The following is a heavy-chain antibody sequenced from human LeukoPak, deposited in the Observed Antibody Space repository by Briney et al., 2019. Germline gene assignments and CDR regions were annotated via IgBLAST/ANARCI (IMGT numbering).Heavy chain of an antibody. V-gene: IGHV4-38-2*02. CDR2: IYHSGST. Sequence: SETLSLTCTVSGYSISSDYYWGWIRQPPGKGLEWIGIIYHSGSTYYNPSLKSRVTISVATSKNQFSLKLSSVTAADTAVYYCARRYWFDPWGQGTLVTVSS. CDR1: GYSISSDYY. J-gene: IGHJ5*02. CDR3: ARRYWFDP.